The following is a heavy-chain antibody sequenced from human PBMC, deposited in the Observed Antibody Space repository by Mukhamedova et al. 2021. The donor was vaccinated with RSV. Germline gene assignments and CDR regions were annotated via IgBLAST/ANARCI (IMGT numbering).Heavy chain of an antibody. CDR3: ARDWEGIDS. CDR2: IASDGGST. Sequence: YWMHWVRQSPGKGLMWVSRIASDGGSTVYADSVKGRFTISRDNTQSTLFLQMDSLRAEDTAIYYCARDWEGIDSGGQGILVIVT. V-gene: IGHV3-74*01. J-gene: IGHJ4*02. CDR1: YW. D-gene: IGHD1-26*01.